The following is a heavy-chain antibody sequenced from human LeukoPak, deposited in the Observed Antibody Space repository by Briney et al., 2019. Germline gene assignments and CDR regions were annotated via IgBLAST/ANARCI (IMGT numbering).Heavy chain of an antibody. Sequence: GGSLRLSCAASPFTSSGHWMSWVRQAPGKGLEWVANIKEDGSEKYYLDSVKGRFTISRDNAKNSLHLQINSLRVEDTAVYYCARNSFAELMLLGSAYGMDVWGQGTTVIVSS. V-gene: IGHV3-7*01. CDR3: ARNSFAELMLLGSAYGMDV. CDR2: IKEDGSEK. J-gene: IGHJ6*02. CDR1: PFTSSGHW. D-gene: IGHD2-8*01.